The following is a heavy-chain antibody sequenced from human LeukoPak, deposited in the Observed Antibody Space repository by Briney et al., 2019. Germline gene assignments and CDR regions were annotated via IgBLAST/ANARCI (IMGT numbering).Heavy chain of an antibody. CDR2: ISYDGSNK. Sequence: PGGSLRLSCAAPGFTFSSYAMHWVRQAPGKGLEWVAVISYDGSNKYYADSVKGRFTISRDNSKNTLYLQMNSLRAEDTAVYYCAGTPSSGRANYYYGMDVWGQGTTVTVSS. V-gene: IGHV3-30-3*01. CDR3: AGTPSSGRANYYYGMDV. J-gene: IGHJ6*02. D-gene: IGHD3-10*01. CDR1: GFTFSSYA.